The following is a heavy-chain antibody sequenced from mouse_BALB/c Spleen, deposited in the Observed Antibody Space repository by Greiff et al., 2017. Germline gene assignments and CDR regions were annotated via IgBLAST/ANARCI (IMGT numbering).Heavy chain of an antibody. CDR2: IDPVNGNT. Sequence: EVMLVESGAELVKPGASVKLSCTASGFNIKDTYMHWVKQRPEQGLEWIGRIDPVNGNTKYDPKFQGKATITADTSSNTAYLQLSSLTSEDTAVYYCARSGYYDYWGQGTTLTVSS. D-gene: IGHD2-3*01. V-gene: IGHV14-3*02. J-gene: IGHJ2*01. CDR3: ARSGYYDY. CDR1: GFNIKDTY.